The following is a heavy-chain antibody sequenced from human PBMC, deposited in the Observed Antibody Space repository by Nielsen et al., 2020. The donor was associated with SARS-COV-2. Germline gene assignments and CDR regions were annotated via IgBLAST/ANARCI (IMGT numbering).Heavy chain of an antibody. D-gene: IGHD3-10*01. CDR1: GYTFTSYG. Sequence: ASVKVSCKASGYTFTSYGISWVRQATGQGLEWMGWMNPNSGNTGYAQKFQGRVTMTRNTSISTAYMELSSLRSEDTAVYYCARGDRSGVTTDAFDIWGQGTMVTVSS. J-gene: IGHJ3*02. CDR3: ARGDRSGVTTDAFDI. V-gene: IGHV1-8*02. CDR2: MNPNSGNT.